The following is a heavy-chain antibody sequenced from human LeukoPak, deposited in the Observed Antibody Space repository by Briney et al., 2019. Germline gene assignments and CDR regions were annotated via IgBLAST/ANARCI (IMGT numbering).Heavy chain of an antibody. CDR3: ARDAFSGYTFDY. CDR2: ISSSSSYI. Sequence: GGSLRLSCTASGFIFTSYGMHWVRQAPGKGLEWVSSISSSSSYIYYADSVKGRFTISRDNAKNSLYLQMNSLRAEDTAVYYCARDAFSGYTFDYWGQGTLVTVSS. CDR1: GFIFTSYG. D-gene: IGHD3-22*01. V-gene: IGHV3-21*01. J-gene: IGHJ4*02.